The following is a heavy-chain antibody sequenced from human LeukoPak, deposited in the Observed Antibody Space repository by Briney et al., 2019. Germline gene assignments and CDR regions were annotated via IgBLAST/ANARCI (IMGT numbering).Heavy chain of an antibody. CDR2: MNPNPNGGST. CDR1: GYTFTNYD. D-gene: IGHD6-19*01. J-gene: IGHJ1*01. V-gene: IGHV1-8*01. CDR3: TRGVAEWLVRAFAS. Sequence: GASVKVSCKASGYTFTNYDINWVRQAPGQGLEWIGWMNPNPNGGSTGYAQKFQGRVILTSNTSITTAYMELSNLSSEDTAVYYCTRGVAEWLVRAFASWGQGTLVTVSS.